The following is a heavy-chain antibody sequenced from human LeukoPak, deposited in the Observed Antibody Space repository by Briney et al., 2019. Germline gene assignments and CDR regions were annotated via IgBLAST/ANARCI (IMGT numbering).Heavy chain of an antibody. CDR1: GFTFSNYG. CDR2: MWYDGTNK. V-gene: IGHV3-33*06. Sequence: GGSLRLSCAASGFTFSNYGMHWVRQAPGKGLEWVAVMWYDGTNKYYADSVKGRFTISRDNSKNTLYLQMNSLRAEDTAVYYCANIVVPGYYMDVWGKGTTVTVSS. CDR3: ANIVVPGYYMDV. D-gene: IGHD2-2*01. J-gene: IGHJ6*03.